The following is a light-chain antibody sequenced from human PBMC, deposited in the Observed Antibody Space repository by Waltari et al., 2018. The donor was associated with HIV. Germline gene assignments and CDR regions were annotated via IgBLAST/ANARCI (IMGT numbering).Light chain of an antibody. V-gene: IGLV2-14*01. CDR1: SSDVGGYNY. CDR3: SSYTSSSTPV. Sequence: QSALTQPASVSGSPGQSITISCTGTSSDVGGYNYVSWYQQHPGKAPKLMIYEVSNRPSGVSNRFSGSKSGNTASLTISGLQAEDVADYYCSSYTSSSTPVFGGGTKLTVL. CDR2: EVS. J-gene: IGLJ3*02.